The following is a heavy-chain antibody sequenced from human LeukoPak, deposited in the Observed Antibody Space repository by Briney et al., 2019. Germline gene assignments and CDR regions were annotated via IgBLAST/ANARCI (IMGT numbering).Heavy chain of an antibody. CDR2: MNPNSGNT. CDR1: GYTFTSYD. CDR3: ARVYSFPDSYWNYSPFGY. J-gene: IGHJ4*02. V-gene: IGHV1-8*01. D-gene: IGHD1-7*01. Sequence: ASVKVSFKASGYTFTSYDINWVRQATGQGLEWMGWMNPNSGNTGYAQKFQGRVTMTRNTSISTAYMELSSLRSEDTAVYYCARVYSFPDSYWNYSPFGYWGQGTLVTVSS.